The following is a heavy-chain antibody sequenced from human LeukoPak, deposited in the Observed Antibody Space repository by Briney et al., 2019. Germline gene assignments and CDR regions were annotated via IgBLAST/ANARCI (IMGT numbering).Heavy chain of an antibody. CDR2: IYYSGST. D-gene: IGHD3-22*01. V-gene: IGHV4-39*01. CDR1: GGSISSSSYY. CDR3: ARHDGLLRRAGFDY. Sequence: PSETLSLTCTVSGGSISSSSYYWGWIRQPPGKGLEWIGSIYYSGSTYYNPSLKSRVTISVDTSKNQFPLKLSSVTAADTAVYYCARHDGLLRRAGFDYWGQGTLVTVSS. J-gene: IGHJ4*02.